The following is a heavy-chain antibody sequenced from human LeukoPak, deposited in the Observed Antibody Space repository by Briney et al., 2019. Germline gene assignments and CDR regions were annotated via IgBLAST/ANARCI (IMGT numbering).Heavy chain of an antibody. CDR3: AKPPHKDIVVVVAATLFDY. D-gene: IGHD2-15*01. V-gene: IGHV3-23*01. CDR1: GFTFSSYA. J-gene: IGHJ4*02. Sequence: HPGGSLRLSCAASGFTFSSYAMSWVRQAPGKGLEWVSAISGSGGSTYYADSVKGRFTISRDNSKNTLYLQMNSLRAEDTAVYCCAKPPHKDIVVVVAATLFDYWGQGTLVTVSS. CDR2: ISGSGGST.